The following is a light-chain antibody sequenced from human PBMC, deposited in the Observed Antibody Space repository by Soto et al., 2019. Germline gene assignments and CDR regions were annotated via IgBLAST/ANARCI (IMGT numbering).Light chain of an antibody. CDR2: AAS. CDR3: QQSYTTLPLT. Sequence: DIQMTQSPSSLSASVGDRVMITCRASQSISNYVNWYQQRPGKAPKLLIYAASTLQSGVPSRFGGSGSGREFTLVISSLHPEDLGIYYCQQSYTTLPLTFGGGTRVEI. V-gene: IGKV1-39*01. J-gene: IGKJ4*01. CDR1: QSISNY.